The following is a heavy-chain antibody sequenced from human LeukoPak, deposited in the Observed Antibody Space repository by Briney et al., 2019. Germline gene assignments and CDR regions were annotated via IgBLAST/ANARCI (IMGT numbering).Heavy chain of an antibody. J-gene: IGHJ6*03. D-gene: IGHD5-12*01. Sequence: SETLSLTCTVSGGSVSSYYWSWIRQPAGKGLEWIGRIYTSGSTNYNPSLKSRVTMSVDTSKNQFSLKLSSVTAADTAVYYCARGHSGYDWHYYYYMDVWGKGTTVTVSS. CDR1: GGSVSSYY. V-gene: IGHV4-4*07. CDR3: ARGHSGYDWHYYYYMDV. CDR2: IYTSGST.